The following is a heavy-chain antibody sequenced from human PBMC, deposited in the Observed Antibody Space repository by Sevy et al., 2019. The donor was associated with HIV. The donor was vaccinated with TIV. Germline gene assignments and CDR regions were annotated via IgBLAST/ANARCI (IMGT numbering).Heavy chain of an antibody. CDR2: ISYDGSNK. V-gene: IGHV3-30-3*01. CDR1: GFTFSSYA. CDR3: ARDRGSGKNVFFDY. D-gene: IGHD3-10*01. Sequence: GGSLRLSCAASGFTFSSYAMRWVRQAPGKGLEWVAVISYDGSNKYYADSVKGRFTISRDNSKNTLYLQMNSLRTEDTAVYYCARDRGSGKNVFFDYWGQGTLVTVSS. J-gene: IGHJ4*02.